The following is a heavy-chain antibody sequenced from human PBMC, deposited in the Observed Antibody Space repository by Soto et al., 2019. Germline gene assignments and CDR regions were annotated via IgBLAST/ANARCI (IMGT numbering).Heavy chain of an antibody. D-gene: IGHD2-15*01. CDR1: GCTISSYY. CDR3: ARAPCSGGSCYGQAYYYYYMDV. V-gene: IGHV4-59*01. Sequence: TSETLSLTCTFSGCTISSYYWSWIRQPPGKGLEWIGYIYYSGSTNYNPSLKSRVTISVDTSKNQFSLKLSSVTAADTAVYYCARAPCSGGSCYGQAYYYYYMDVWGKGTTVTVSS. J-gene: IGHJ6*03. CDR2: IYYSGST.